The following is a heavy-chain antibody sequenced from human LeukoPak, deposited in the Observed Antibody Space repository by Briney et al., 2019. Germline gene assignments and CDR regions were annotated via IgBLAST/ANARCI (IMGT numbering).Heavy chain of an antibody. CDR2: IYTSGST. CDR1: GGSISSGSYY. CDR3: ARVVIAPRRFDP. Sequence: TLSLTCTVSGGSISSGSYYWSWIRQPAGKGLEWIGRIYTSGSTNYNPSLKSRVTISVDTSKNQFSLKLSSVTAADTAVYYCARVVIAPRRFDPWGQGTLVTVSS. V-gene: IGHV4-61*02. D-gene: IGHD3-22*01. J-gene: IGHJ5*02.